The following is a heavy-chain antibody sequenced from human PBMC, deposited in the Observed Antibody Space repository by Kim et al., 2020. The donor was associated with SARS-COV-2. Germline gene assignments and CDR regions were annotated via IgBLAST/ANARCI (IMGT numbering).Heavy chain of an antibody. CDR3: ARAFQGEYFYYGMDV. J-gene: IGHJ6*02. V-gene: IGHV3-72*01. Sequence: AASVKGRFIISRDDSNNSVYLQMNSLKTEDTAVYYCARAFQGEYFYYGMDVWGQGTTVTVSS. D-gene: IGHD3-10*01.